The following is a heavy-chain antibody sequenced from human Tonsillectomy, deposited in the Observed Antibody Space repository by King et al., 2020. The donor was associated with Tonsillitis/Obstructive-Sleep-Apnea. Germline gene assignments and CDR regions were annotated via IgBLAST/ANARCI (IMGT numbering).Heavy chain of an antibody. J-gene: IGHJ3*02. D-gene: IGHD2-15*01. V-gene: IGHV1-18*01. CDR1: GYTFASYG. CDR2: ISAYNGNT. Sequence: QLVQSGAEVKKPGASVKVSCKTSGYTFASYGINWVRQAPGQGLEWMGWISAYNGNTIYAQKLQGRVTMTTHTSTTTAYMELSSLRSDDTAGYYCARDFGGTYYAFDIWGQGTMVTVSS. CDR3: ARDFGGTYYAFDI.